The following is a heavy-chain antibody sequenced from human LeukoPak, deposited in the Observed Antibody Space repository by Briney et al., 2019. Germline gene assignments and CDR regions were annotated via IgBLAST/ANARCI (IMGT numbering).Heavy chain of an antibody. J-gene: IGHJ3*02. D-gene: IGHD3-10*01. CDR2: MNPNSGNT. V-gene: IGHV1-8*01. Sequence: ASVKVSCKASGYTFTSYDINWVRQATGQGLEWMGWMNPNSGNTGYAQKLQGRVTMTRNTSISTAYMELSSLRSEDTAVYYCARKAELLWFGELFAFDIWGQGTMVTVSS. CDR3: ARKAELLWFGELFAFDI. CDR1: GYTFTSYD.